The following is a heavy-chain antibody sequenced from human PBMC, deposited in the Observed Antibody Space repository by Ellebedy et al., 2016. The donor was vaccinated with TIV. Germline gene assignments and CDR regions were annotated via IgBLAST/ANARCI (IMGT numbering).Heavy chain of an antibody. CDR3: AKRGMDYGDYDGSGDFDY. V-gene: IGHV3-23*01. D-gene: IGHD4-17*01. CDR2: ISGSGGST. Sequence: GESLKISXAASGFTFSSYAMSWVHQAPGKGLEWVSAISGSGGSTYYADSVKGRFTISRDNSKNTLYLQMNSLRAEDTAVYYCAKRGMDYGDYDGSGDFDYWGQGTLVTVSS. CDR1: GFTFSSYA. J-gene: IGHJ4*02.